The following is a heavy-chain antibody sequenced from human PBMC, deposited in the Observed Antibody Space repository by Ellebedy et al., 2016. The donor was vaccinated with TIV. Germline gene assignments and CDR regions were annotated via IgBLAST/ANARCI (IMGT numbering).Heavy chain of an antibody. J-gene: IGHJ4*02. Sequence: GESLKISCATSGFTFSSYNMNWVRQAPGRGLEWVSHISTSGHTKYYAESVKGRFTISRDHAKNSLYLQMNSLRDEDAAVYYCARDPADYWGQGTLVTVSS. CDR1: GFTFSSYN. CDR2: ISTSGHTK. V-gene: IGHV3-48*02. CDR3: ARDPADY.